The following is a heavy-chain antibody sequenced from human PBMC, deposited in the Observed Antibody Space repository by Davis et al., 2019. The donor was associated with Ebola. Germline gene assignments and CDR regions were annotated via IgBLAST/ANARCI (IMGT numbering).Heavy chain of an antibody. D-gene: IGHD1-26*01. CDR3: SREEGGSSRN. Sequence: AASVKVSCKASGYTFTNYAISWVRQAPGQGLEWMGGIIPMFGTANYAQKFQGRVTITADESTSTAYMELSSLRSEDTAVYYCSREEGGSSRNWGQGTLVTVSS. CDR2: IIPMFGTA. V-gene: IGHV1-69*13. CDR1: GYTFTNYA. J-gene: IGHJ1*01.